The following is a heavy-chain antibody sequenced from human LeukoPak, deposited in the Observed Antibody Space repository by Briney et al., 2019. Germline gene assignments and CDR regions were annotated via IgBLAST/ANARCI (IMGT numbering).Heavy chain of an antibody. CDR1: GGSISSYY. J-gene: IGHJ4*02. V-gene: IGHV4-4*07. D-gene: IGHD3-22*01. CDR2: IYTSGST. Sequence: SETLSLTCTVSGGSISSYYWSWIRQPAGKGLEWIGRIYTSGSTNYNPSLKSRVTMSVDTSKNQFSLKLSSVTAADTAVYYCARAGYDSSGYSAYFDYWGQGTLVTVYS. CDR3: ARAGYDSSGYSAYFDY.